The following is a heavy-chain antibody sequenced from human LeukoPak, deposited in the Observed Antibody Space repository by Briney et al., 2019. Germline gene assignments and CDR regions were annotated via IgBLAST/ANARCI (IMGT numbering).Heavy chain of an antibody. CDR2: INHSGST. J-gene: IGHJ4*02. Sequence: SETLSLTCAVYGGSFSGYYWSWIRQPPGKGLEWIGEINHSGSTNYNPSLKSRVTISVDTSKNQFSLKLSSVTAADTAVYYCAGGEGFGELISPVDYWGQGTLVTVSS. CDR3: AGGEGFGELISPVDY. D-gene: IGHD3-10*01. V-gene: IGHV4-34*01. CDR1: GGSFSGYY.